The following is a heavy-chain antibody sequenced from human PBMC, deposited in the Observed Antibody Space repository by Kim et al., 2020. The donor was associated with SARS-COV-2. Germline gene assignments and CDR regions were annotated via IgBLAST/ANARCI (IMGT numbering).Heavy chain of an antibody. D-gene: IGHD2-2*01. J-gene: IGHJ5*02. Sequence: ASVKVSCKVSGYTLTELSMHWVRQAPGKGLEWMGGFDPEDGETIYAQKFQGRVTMTEDTSTDTAYMELSSLRSEDTAVYYCATGVVVVPAANHWFDPWGQGTLVTGSS. V-gene: IGHV1-24*01. CDR2: FDPEDGET. CDR3: ATGVVVVPAANHWFDP. CDR1: GYTLTELS.